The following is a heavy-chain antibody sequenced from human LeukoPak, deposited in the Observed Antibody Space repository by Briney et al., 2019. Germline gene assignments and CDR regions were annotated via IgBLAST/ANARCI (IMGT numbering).Heavy chain of an antibody. CDR2: IKGGGGDP. CDR3: AKGGHDFNPFYW. V-gene: IGHV3-23*01. Sequence: GGSLRLSCADSGFTFSTYAMGWVRQSPGKGLEWVSSIKGGGGDPFYADSVKVRFTISRDNSKNTLFLQLNSLRAEDSAVYYCAKGGHDFNPFYWWGQGTLVTVSS. CDR1: GFTFSTYA. J-gene: IGHJ4*02. D-gene: IGHD2-21*02.